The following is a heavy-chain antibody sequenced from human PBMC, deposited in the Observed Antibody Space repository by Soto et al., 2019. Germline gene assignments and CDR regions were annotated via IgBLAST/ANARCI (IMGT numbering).Heavy chain of an antibody. CDR3: AKDPGPQLLPSWWFDP. V-gene: IGHV3-23*01. CDR2: ISGAGGNT. Sequence: EVQLLESGGGLVQPGGSLRLSCAASGFAFGAYAMTWVRQAPGKGLEWVSVISGAGGNTYYADSVKGGFTVSRDNSKKMLYLEMKSLRVEDTAIYYCAKDPGPQLLPSWWFDPWGQGTRVTVSS. CDR1: GFAFGAYA. J-gene: IGHJ5*02. D-gene: IGHD2-2*01.